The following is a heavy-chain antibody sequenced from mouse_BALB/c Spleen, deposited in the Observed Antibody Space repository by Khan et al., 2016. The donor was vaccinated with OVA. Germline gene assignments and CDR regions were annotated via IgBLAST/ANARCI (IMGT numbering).Heavy chain of an antibody. CDR3: VRDGAYHRNDGWFAY. Sequence: QVQLQQSGAELARPGASVKMSCKASGYTFTSYTIHWIKKRPGQGLEWIGYINPSNGYTNYNQKFKDKATLTIDKSSTTAYLQLRSLTSDDSAVYNCVRDGAYHRNDGWFAYWGQGTLVTVSA. V-gene: IGHV1-4*01. CDR1: GYTFTSYT. J-gene: IGHJ3*01. CDR2: INPSNGYT. D-gene: IGHD2-14*01.